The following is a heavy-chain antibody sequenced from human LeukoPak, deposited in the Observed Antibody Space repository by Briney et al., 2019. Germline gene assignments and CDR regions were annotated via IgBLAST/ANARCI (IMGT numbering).Heavy chain of an antibody. D-gene: IGHD1-26*01. CDR1: GDSVSSNSAA. CDR2: TYYRSRWYN. J-gene: IGHJ4*02. Sequence: SQTLSLTCAISGDSVSSNSAAWNWIRQPPSRGLEWLGSTYYRSRWYNDYAASVIGRITINPDTSRNQFSLQLNSVTPEDTALYYCARGGRYSFDYWGQGTLVTVSS. V-gene: IGHV6-1*01. CDR3: ARGGRYSFDY.